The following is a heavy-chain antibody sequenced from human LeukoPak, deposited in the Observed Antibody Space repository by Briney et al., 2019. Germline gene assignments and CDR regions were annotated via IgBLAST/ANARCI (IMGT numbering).Heavy chain of an antibody. CDR2: MNPNSGNT. V-gene: IGHV1-8*01. Sequence: GASVKVSCKASGYTFTSYDINWVRQATGQGLEWMGWMNPNSGNTGYAQKFQGRVTMTRNTSISTAYMELSSLRSEDTAVYYCAKDMGGQWLALLDYWGQGTLVTVSS. D-gene: IGHD6-19*01. CDR3: AKDMGGQWLALLDY. CDR1: GYTFTSYD. J-gene: IGHJ4*02.